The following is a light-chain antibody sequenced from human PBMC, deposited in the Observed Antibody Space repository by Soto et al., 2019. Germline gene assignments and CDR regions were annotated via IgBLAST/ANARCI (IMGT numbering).Light chain of an antibody. CDR1: SSDIGAYNY. CDR2: EVS. CDR3: CSYTNNSTLV. Sequence: QSALTQPASVSGSPGQSITIFCIGTSSDIGAYNYVSWYQQHPGKAPKLMIYEVSHRPSGVSNRFSGSKFGNTASLSISGLQAEDEADYFCCSYTNNSTLVFGGGTKLTVL. V-gene: IGLV2-14*01. J-gene: IGLJ3*02.